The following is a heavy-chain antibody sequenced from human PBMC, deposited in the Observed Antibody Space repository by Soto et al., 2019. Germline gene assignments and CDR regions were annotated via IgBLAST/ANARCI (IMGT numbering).Heavy chain of an antibody. D-gene: IGHD2-2*01. J-gene: IGHJ4*02. CDR3: ARGHIVVVPAAKVFDY. CDR1: GGSFSGYY. Sequence: QVQLQQWGAGLLKPSETLSLTCAVYGGSFSGYYWSWIRQPPGKGLEWIGEINHSGSTNYNPSLKSRVTISVDTSKNQFSLKLSFVTAADTAVYYCARGHIVVVPAAKVFDYWGQGTLVTVSS. V-gene: IGHV4-34*01. CDR2: INHSGST.